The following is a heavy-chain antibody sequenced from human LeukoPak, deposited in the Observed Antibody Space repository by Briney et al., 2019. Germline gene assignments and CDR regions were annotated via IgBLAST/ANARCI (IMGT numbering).Heavy chain of an antibody. CDR1: GGSFSGYY. Sequence: SETLSLTCAVYGGSFSGYYWSWIRQPPGKGLEWIGEINHSGSTNYNPSLKSRVTISVDTSKNQFSLKLSSVTAADTAVYYCARVSTSNWGIDYWGQGTLVTVSS. CDR2: INHSGST. V-gene: IGHV4-34*09. CDR3: ARVSTSNWGIDY. D-gene: IGHD7-27*01. J-gene: IGHJ4*02.